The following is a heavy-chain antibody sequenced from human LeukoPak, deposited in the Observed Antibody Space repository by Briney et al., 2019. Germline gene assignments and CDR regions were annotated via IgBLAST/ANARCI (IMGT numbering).Heavy chain of an antibody. CDR1: GGSISSYY. J-gene: IGHJ5*02. V-gene: IGHV4-59*01. CDR2: IYYSGSA. Sequence: SETLSLTCTVSGGSISSYYWSWIRQPPGKGLEWIGYIYYSGSANYNPSLKSRVTISVDTSKNQFSLKLSSVTAADTAVYYCARDRFGYCSGGSCYRFDPWGQGTLVTVSS. CDR3: ARDRFGYCSGGSCYRFDP. D-gene: IGHD2-15*01.